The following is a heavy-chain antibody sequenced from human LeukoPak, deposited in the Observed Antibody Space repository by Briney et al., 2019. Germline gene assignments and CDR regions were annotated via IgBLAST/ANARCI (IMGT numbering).Heavy chain of an antibody. D-gene: IGHD6-19*01. J-gene: IGHJ4*02. Sequence: SETLSLTCTVSGGSLSSGTYYWSWIRQPAGEGLEWIGRVYSSGSTNYNPSLKSRVTISVDTSKNQFSLKLSSVTAADTAVYYCARHGWYSSGWSGSYFDYWGQGTLVTVSS. CDR2: VYSSGST. CDR1: GGSLSSGTYY. V-gene: IGHV4-61*02. CDR3: ARHGWYSSGWSGSYFDY.